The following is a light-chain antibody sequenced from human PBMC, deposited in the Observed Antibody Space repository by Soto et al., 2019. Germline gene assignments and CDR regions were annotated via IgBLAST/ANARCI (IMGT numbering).Light chain of an antibody. CDR1: QSISSW. V-gene: IGKV1-5*03. CDR2: KAS. CDR3: QQSYSVPPT. Sequence: DIQMTQSPSTLSASVGDRVTITCRASQSISSWLAWYQQRPGKAPKLLIHKASNLESGVPSRFSGSGSGTDFTLTISGLQSEDFATYYCQQSYSVPPTFGQGTKVDIK. J-gene: IGKJ1*01.